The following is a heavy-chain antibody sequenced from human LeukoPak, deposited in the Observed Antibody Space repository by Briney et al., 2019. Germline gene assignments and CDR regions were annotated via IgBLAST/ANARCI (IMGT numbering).Heavy chain of an antibody. CDR2: INNSGGST. V-gene: IGHV3-23*01. J-gene: IGHJ4*02. D-gene: IGHD3-3*01. CDR1: GFSFSTYA. Sequence: GGSLRLSCEASGFSFSTYAMSWVRQAPGKGLEWVSLINNSGGSTYYADSVKGRFTISRDNSKNTLYLQMNSLRADDTAIYYCASGAIFWRFAYWGQGTLVTVSS. CDR3: ASGAIFWRFAY.